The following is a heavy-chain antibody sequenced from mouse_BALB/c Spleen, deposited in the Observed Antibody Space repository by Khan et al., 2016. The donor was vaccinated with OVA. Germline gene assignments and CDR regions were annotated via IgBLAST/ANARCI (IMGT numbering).Heavy chain of an antibody. CDR2: INPSDGGT. J-gene: IGHJ3*01. CDR3: TKGSCSALAY. Sequence: QVQLLQSGAELVKPGASVKLSCKASGYTFTSYYMYWVKQRPGQGLEWFGEINPSDGGTNSNEKLKTKATLTVDRATTTTYMQLSSLTSEDSAVYCRTKGSCSALAYWGQGTLVTVSA. V-gene: IGHV1S81*02. D-gene: IGHD1-3*01. CDR1: GYTFTSYY.